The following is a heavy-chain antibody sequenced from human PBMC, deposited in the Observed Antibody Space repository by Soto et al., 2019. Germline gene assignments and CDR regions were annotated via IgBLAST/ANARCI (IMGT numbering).Heavy chain of an antibody. D-gene: IGHD3-22*01. Sequence: QVQLVESGGGVVQPGRSLRLSCTASGFTLSDYGMHWVRQAPGKGLEWVAVIWHDGGEKYYADSVTGRFTISRDNSKNTVHLQLDSLGTEDTALYYCARDPGRDSPIDYWGQGTPVTVSS. CDR3: ARDPGRDSPIDY. V-gene: IGHV3-33*01. CDR1: GFTLSDYG. J-gene: IGHJ4*02. CDR2: IWHDGGEK.